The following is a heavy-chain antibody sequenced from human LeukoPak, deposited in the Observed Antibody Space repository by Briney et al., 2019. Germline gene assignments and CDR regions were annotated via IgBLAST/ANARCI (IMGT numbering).Heavy chain of an antibody. Sequence: RTGGSLRLSCAASGFTFDDYGMSWVRQAPGKGLEWVSGINWNGGSTGYADSVKGRFTISRDNAKNSLYLQMNSLRAEDTALYHCAREREPGRFLEWSTFDPWGQGTLVTVSS. V-gene: IGHV3-20*01. CDR1: GFTFDDYG. CDR2: INWNGGST. J-gene: IGHJ5*02. D-gene: IGHD3-3*01. CDR3: AREREPGRFLEWSTFDP.